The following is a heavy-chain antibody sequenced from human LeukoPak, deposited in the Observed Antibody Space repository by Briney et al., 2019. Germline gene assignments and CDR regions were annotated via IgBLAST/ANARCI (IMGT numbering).Heavy chain of an antibody. Sequence: SETLSLTCAVYGGSFSGYYWSWIRQPPGKGLEWIGSIYYSGSTYYNPSLKSRVTISVDTSKNQFSLKLTSVTAADTAVYYCARSWFSTGPADYWGQGTLVTVSS. J-gene: IGHJ4*02. CDR2: IYYSGST. CDR3: ARSWFSTGPADY. D-gene: IGHD6-13*01. CDR1: GGSFSGYY. V-gene: IGHV4-34*01.